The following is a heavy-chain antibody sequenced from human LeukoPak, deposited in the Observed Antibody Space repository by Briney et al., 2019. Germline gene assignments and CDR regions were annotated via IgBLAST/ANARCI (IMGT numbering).Heavy chain of an antibody. CDR3: AKDHDRTYYYDSSGYYSVDY. J-gene: IGHJ4*02. V-gene: IGHV3-30*02. Sequence: GGALRLSCAASGFTFSNYGMHWVRQAPGKGLEWVAFIRSDGSNKYYADSVKGRFTISRDNSKNTLYLQMNSLRAEDTAVYYCAKDHDRTYYYDSSGYYSVDYWGQGTLVTVSS. D-gene: IGHD3-22*01. CDR1: GFTFSNYG. CDR2: IRSDGSNK.